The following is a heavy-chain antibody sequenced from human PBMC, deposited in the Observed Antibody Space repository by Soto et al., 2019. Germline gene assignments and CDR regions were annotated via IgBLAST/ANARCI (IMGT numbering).Heavy chain of an antibody. CDR3: ARRWDDFSSFDY. CDR1: GGSLSGYY. V-gene: IGHV4-34*01. J-gene: IGHJ4*02. CDR2: INHSGST. D-gene: IGHD3-3*01. Sequence: SETLSLTCAVYGGSLSGYYWSWIRQPPGKGLEWIGEINHSGSTNYNPSLKSRVTISVDTSKNQFSLKLSSVTAADTAVYYCARRWDDFSSFDYWGQGTLVTVSS.